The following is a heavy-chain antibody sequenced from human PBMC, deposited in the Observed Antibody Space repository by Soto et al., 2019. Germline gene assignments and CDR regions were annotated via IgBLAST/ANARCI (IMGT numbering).Heavy chain of an antibody. V-gene: IGHV3-23*01. J-gene: IGHJ3*02. Sequence: GGSLRLSCAASGFTFSSYAMSWVRQAPGKGLEWVSAISGSGGSTYYADSVKGRFTISRDNSKNTLYLQMNSLRAEDTAVYYCAKETYYDFWSGYYTGAFDIWGQGTMVTVSS. CDR2: ISGSGGST. D-gene: IGHD3-3*01. CDR3: AKETYYDFWSGYYTGAFDI. CDR1: GFTFSSYA.